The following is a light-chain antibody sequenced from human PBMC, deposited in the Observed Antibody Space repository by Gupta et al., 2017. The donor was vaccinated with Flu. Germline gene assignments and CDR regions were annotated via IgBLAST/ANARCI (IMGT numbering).Light chain of an antibody. CDR2: SDS. J-gene: IGLJ2*01. CDR1: RLNIGNKS. CDR3: AAWDDSLNGPL. Sequence: RLNIGNKSLNWYPQLPGTAPQLPISSDSQPSSGIPDRISCPKAGPSASLAINGLQSEDEADYYCAAWDDSLNGPLLGGGTKLTVL. V-gene: IGLV1-44*01.